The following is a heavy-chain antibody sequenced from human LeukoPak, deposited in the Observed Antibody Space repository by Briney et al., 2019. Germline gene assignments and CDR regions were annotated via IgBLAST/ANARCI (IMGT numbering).Heavy chain of an antibody. CDR3: GRHHSDRNGYNWFDP. CDR2: IYYSGST. Sequence: SETLSLTCTVSGGSISSSSYYWGCIRQPPGKGLEWIGSIYYSGSTYYNPSLKSRVTTSVDTSKNQFSLKLSSVTAADTAVYYCGRHHSDRNGYNWFDPWGQGTLVTVSS. V-gene: IGHV4-39*01. J-gene: IGHJ5*02. D-gene: IGHD3-22*01. CDR1: GGSISSSSYY.